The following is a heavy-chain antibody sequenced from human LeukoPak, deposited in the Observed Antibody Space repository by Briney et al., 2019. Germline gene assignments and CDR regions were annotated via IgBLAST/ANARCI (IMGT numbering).Heavy chain of an antibody. Sequence: ASVKVSCKASGYTFTSYYMHWVRQAPGQGLEWMGGIIPIFGTANYAQKFQGRVTITADESTSTAYMELSSLRSEDTAVYYCARDGSAGYYTPSAFDIWGQGTMVTVSS. V-gene: IGHV1-69*13. CDR3: ARDGSAGYYTPSAFDI. J-gene: IGHJ3*02. D-gene: IGHD1-26*01. CDR2: IIPIFGTA. CDR1: GYTFTSYY.